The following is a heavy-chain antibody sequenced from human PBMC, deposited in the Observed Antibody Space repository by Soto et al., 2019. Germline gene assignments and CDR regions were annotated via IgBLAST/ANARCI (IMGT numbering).Heavy chain of an antibody. D-gene: IGHD6-25*01. Sequence: QVQLVQSGAEVKKPGASVKVSCKVSGYTLTELSMHWVRQAPGKGLEWMGGFDPEDGETIYAQKFQGRVTMTEDKSTDTAYMELSSLRSEDTAVYYCATGAGIASGWPPSVAFDIWGQGTMVTVSS. CDR2: FDPEDGET. V-gene: IGHV1-24*01. CDR3: ATGAGIASGWPPSVAFDI. J-gene: IGHJ3*02. CDR1: GYTLTELS.